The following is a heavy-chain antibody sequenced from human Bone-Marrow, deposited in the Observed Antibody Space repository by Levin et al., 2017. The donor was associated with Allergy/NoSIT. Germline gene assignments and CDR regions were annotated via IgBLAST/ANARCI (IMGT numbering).Heavy chain of an antibody. CDR2: ISSSSSTI. V-gene: IGHV3-48*01. J-gene: IGHJ4*02. CDR1: GFTFSSYS. CDR3: ARDLLLPYYYDSSGYDY. Sequence: GGSLRLSCAASGFTFSSYSMNWVRQAPGKGLEWVSYISSSSSTIYYADSVKGRFTISRDNAKNSLYLQMNSLRAEDTAVYYCARDLLLPYYYDSSGYDYWGQGTLVTGSS. D-gene: IGHD3-22*01.